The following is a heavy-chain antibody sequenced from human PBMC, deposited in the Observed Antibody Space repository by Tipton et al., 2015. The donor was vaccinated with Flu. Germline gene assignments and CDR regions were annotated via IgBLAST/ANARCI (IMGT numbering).Heavy chain of an antibody. V-gene: IGHV1-2*02. CDR2: INPNSGGT. CDR1: GYTFTGYY. Sequence: QLVQSGAEVKKPGASVKVSCKASGYTFTGYYMHWVRQAPGQGLEWMGWINPNSGGTNYAQKLQGRVTMTTDTSTSTAYMELRSLRSDDTAVYYCARTLSEQLVRDDAFDIWGQGTMVTVSS. CDR3: ARTLSEQLVRDDAFDI. J-gene: IGHJ3*02. D-gene: IGHD6-13*01.